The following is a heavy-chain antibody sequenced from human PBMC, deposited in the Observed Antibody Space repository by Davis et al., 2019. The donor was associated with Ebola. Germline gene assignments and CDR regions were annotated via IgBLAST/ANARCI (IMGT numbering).Heavy chain of an antibody. V-gene: IGHV3-74*03. J-gene: IGHJ4*02. D-gene: IGHD1-14*01. Sequence: GESLKISCAASGFTVSDYWMDWVRQVPGKGLVWVSRIRSDESFTEYANSVKGRSTISRDDAKNTVYLQMNSLRAEDTAVYYCARDSQGPGHSYDYWGQGTLVTVSS. CDR2: IRSDESFT. CDR1: GFTVSDYW. CDR3: ARDSQGPGHSYDY.